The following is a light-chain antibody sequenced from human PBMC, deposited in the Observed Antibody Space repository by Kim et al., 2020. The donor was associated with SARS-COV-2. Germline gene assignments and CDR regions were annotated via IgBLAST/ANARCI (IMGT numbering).Light chain of an antibody. CDR1: QDISNY. CDR2: DAS. CDR3: QQYDNLLT. Sequence: LSASVGDRVTITCQASQDISNYLNWYQQKPGKAPKLLIYDASNLETGVPSRFCGSGSGTDFTFTISSLQPEDIATYYCQQYDNLLTFGGGTKLEIK. J-gene: IGKJ4*01. V-gene: IGKV1-33*01.